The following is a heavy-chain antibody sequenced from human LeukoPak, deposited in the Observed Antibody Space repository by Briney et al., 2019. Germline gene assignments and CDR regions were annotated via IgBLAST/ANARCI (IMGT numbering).Heavy chain of an antibody. CDR1: GFTFGDHA. J-gene: IGHJ6*02. V-gene: IGHV3-49*04. D-gene: IGHD1-1*01. CDR3: ARGPRQLLIHNAMDV. CDR2: IRSKAYRGTT. Sequence: GSLRLSCRGYGFTFGDHAVSWVRQAAAEGLEWVGSIRSKAYRGTTEYAASVKGRFTISRDDSTSIAYLQMNSLRIEDTAVYYCARGPRQLLIHNAMDVWGQGTTVTVSS.